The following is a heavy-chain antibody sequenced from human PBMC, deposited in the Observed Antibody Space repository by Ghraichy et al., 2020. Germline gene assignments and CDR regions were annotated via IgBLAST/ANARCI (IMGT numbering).Heavy chain of an antibody. CDR1: GFTLSNFW. Sequence: GGSLRLSCAAPGFTLSNFWMHWVRQAPGKGLVWVSRIKSDGSSTIYADSVKGRFTISRDNAKNTLYLQMTSLRAEDRCVYYCAREYCSGGRCFFGTGGSHFDYWGQGTLVTVSS. CDR2: IKSDGSST. D-gene: IGHD2-15*01. V-gene: IGHV3-74*01. CDR3: AREYCSGGRCFFGTGGSHFDY. J-gene: IGHJ4*02.